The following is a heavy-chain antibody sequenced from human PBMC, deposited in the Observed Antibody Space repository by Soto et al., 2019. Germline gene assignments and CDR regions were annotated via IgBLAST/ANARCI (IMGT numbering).Heavy chain of an antibody. Sequence: PSETLSLTCTVSGGSITSSTYYWGWIRQPPGKGLEWIGSIYYYGITYYNPSLKSRVTISVDTSKNQFSLKLSSATAADTAVCYCASSIAAGYNAIYFDYWGQGTLVTVSS. D-gene: IGHD6-13*01. CDR3: ASSIAAGYNAIYFDY. CDR1: GGSITSSTYY. V-gene: IGHV4-39*01. J-gene: IGHJ4*02. CDR2: IYYYGIT.